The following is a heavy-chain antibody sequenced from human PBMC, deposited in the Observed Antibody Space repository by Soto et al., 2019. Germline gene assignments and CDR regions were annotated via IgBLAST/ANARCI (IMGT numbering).Heavy chain of an antibody. CDR3: ARADLYGGILDY. CDR2: IYYSGST. V-gene: IGHV4-30-4*01. D-gene: IGHD4-17*01. CDR1: GGSISSGDYY. Sequence: QVQLQESGPGLVKPSQTLSLTCTVSGGSISSGDYYWSWIRQPPGKGLEWIGYIYYSGSTYYNPSLKSRVTISVDPTKNQFSLKLSSVTAADTAVYYCARADLYGGILDYWGQGTLVTVSS. J-gene: IGHJ4*02.